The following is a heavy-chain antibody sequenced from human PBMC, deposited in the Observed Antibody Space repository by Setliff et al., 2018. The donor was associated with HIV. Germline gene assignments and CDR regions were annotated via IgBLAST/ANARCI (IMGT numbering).Heavy chain of an antibody. Sequence: SETLSLTCTVSGGSISSYYWSWIRQPPGKGLEWIGYIYTSGSTNYNPSLKSRVTISLDTSKSQFSLKLSSLTAADTAVYYCASSSGWYGAAQFGPWGQGTRVTGLL. J-gene: IGHJ5*02. CDR3: ASSSGWYGAAQFGP. V-gene: IGHV4-4*09. D-gene: IGHD6-19*01. CDR1: GGSISSYY. CDR2: IYTSGST.